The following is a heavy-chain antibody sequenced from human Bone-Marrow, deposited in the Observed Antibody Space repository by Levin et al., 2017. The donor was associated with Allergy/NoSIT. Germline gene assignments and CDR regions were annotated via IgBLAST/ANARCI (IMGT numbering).Heavy chain of an antibody. V-gene: IGHV1-8*01. CDR2: MNPNSGNT. CDR1: GYTFTRYD. D-gene: IGHD4-11*01. J-gene: IGHJ6*03. Sequence: GESLKISCKASGYTFTRYDINWVRQAIGQGLEWMGWMNPNSGNTGYAPKFQGRVTMTRNTSTGTAFMEMTSLRSEDTAVYYCTRGAFDSNYHFYMDVWGKGTTVTVSS. CDR3: TRGAFDSNYHFYMDV.